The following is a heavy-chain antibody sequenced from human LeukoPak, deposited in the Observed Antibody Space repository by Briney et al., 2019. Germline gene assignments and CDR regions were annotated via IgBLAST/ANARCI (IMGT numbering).Heavy chain of an antibody. Sequence: PGGSLRLSCAASGFTFSRYAMSWVRQAPGKGLEWVSVMSDSGGITYYTDSVKGRFTTSRDNSKNTLYLQMNSLRAEDTAVYYCVKGASDGCYAPSHIWGQGTTVTVSS. J-gene: IGHJ3*02. CDR2: MSDSGGIT. D-gene: IGHD2-15*01. V-gene: IGHV3-23*01. CDR1: GFTFSRYA. CDR3: VKGASDGCYAPSHI.